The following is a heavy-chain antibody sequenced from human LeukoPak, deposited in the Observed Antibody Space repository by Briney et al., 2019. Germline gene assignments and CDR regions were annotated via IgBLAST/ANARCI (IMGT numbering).Heavy chain of an antibody. CDR2: IIPIFGTA. J-gene: IGHJ6*03. CDR3: ARRGYYYMDV. Sequence: GASVKVSCKASGYTFTSYGISWVRQAPGQGLEWMGGIIPIFGTANYAQKFQGRVTITTDESTSTAYMELSSLRSEDTAVYYCARRGYYYMDVWGKGTTVTVSS. V-gene: IGHV1-69*05. CDR1: GYTFTSYG.